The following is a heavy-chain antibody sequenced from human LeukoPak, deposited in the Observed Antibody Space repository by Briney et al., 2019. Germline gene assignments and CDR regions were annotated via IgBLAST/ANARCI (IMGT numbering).Heavy chain of an antibody. D-gene: IGHD2-15*01. CDR3: ARDRGYYYYGMDV. CDR2: IWYDGSNK. J-gene: IGHJ6*02. V-gene: IGHV3-33*01. CDR1: GFTFSSYG. Sequence: GGSLRLSCAASGFTFSSYGMHWVRQAPGKGLGWVAVIWYDGSNKYYADSVKGRFTISRDNSKNTLYLQMNSLRAEDTAVYYCARDRGYYYYGMDVWGQGTKVTVSS.